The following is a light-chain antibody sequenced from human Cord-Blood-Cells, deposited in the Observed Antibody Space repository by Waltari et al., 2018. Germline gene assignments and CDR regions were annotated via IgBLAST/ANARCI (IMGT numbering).Light chain of an antibody. CDR2: LGS. J-gene: IGKJ5*01. Sequence: DIVMTQCPLSLPVTPGEPASISCRSSQSLLHSNGYNYLDWYLQKPGQSPQLLIYLGSNRASGVPDRFSGSGSGTDFTLKSSRVEAEDVGVYYCMQALQTPPSFGQGTRLEIK. CDR1: QSLLHSNGYNY. CDR3: MQALQTPPS. V-gene: IGKV2-28*01.